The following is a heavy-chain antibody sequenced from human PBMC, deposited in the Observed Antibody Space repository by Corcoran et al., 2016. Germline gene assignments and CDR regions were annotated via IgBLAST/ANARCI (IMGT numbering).Heavy chain of an antibody. J-gene: IGHJ5*02. V-gene: IGHV4-34*01. CDR3: ASGGVAARQTRSWVDP. CDR1: GGSFSGYY. Sequence: QVQLQQWGAGLLKPSETLSLTCAVYGGSFSGYYWSRIRQPPGKGREGIWESNHSGSTNSNPSLKSRVTISVDTSKNQFSLKLSSVTAADTAVYYGASGGVAARQTRSWVDPWGQGTLVTVSS. D-gene: IGHD6-6*01. CDR2: SNHSGST.